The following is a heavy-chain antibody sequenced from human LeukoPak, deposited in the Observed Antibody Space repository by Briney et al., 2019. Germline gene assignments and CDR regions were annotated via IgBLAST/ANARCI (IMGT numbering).Heavy chain of an antibody. J-gene: IGHJ4*02. V-gene: IGHV3-30*18. CDR1: GFTFSSYG. Sequence: PGGSLRLSCAASGFTFSSYGMHWVRQAPGKGLEWVAVISYDGSNKYYADSVKGRFTISRDNSKNTLYLQMNSLRAEDTAVYYCAKAMTPVPTGVDYWGQGTLVTVSS. D-gene: IGHD4-17*01. CDR2: ISYDGSNK. CDR3: AKAMTPVPTGVDY.